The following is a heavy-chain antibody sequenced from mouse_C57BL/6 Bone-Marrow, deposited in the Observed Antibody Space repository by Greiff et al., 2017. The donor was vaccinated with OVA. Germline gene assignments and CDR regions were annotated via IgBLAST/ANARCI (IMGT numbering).Heavy chain of an antibody. CDR2: INSDGGST. Sequence: EVKLMESGGGLVQPGESLKLSCESNEYEFPSHDMSWVRKTPEKRLELVAAINSDGGSTYYPDTMERRFIISRDNTKKTLYLQMSSLRSEDTALYYCARQGVIYYYGSSSFDYWGQGTTLTVSS. CDR1: EYEFPSHD. J-gene: IGHJ2*01. D-gene: IGHD1-1*01. V-gene: IGHV5-2*01. CDR3: ARQGVIYYYGSSSFDY.